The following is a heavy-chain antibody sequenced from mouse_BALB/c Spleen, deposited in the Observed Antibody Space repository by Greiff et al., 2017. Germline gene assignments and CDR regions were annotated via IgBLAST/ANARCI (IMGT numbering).Heavy chain of an antibody. V-gene: IGHV5-12-1*01. CDR2: ISSGGGST. Sequence: EVKLEESGGGLVKPGGSLKLSCAASGFAFSSYDMSWVRQTPEKRLEWVAYISSGGGSTYYPDTVKGRFTISRDNAKNTLYLQMSSLKSEDTAMYYCARYDGSWGQGTLVTVSA. CDR3: ARYDGS. D-gene: IGHD2-14*01. J-gene: IGHJ3*01. CDR1: GFAFSSYD.